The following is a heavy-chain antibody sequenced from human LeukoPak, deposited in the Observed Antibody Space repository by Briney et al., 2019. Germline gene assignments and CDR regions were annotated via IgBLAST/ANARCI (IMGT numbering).Heavy chain of an antibody. CDR2: IYTSGST. Sequence: SETLSLTCTVSGGSISSYYWSWIRQPAGKGLEWIGRIYTSGSTNYNPSLKSRVTMSVDTSKNQFSLKLSSVTAADTAVYYCARDSCNSTVCYQYRWVDPWGQGTLVTVSS. CDR1: GGSISSYY. V-gene: IGHV4-4*07. D-gene: IGHD2-2*01. CDR3: ARDSCNSTVCYQYRWVDP. J-gene: IGHJ5*02.